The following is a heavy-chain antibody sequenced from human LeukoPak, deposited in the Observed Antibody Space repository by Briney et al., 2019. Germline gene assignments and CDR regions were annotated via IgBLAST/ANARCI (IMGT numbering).Heavy chain of an antibody. CDR1: GGTFSSYA. V-gene: IGHV1-2*02. D-gene: IGHD2-15*01. Sequence: ASVKVSCKASGGTFSSYAISWVRQAPGQGLEWMGWINPNSGGTNYAQKFQGRVTMTRDTSISTAYMELSRLRSDDTAVYYCARDLGYCSGGSCYGWFDPWGQGTLVTVSS. J-gene: IGHJ5*02. CDR3: ARDLGYCSGGSCYGWFDP. CDR2: INPNSGGT.